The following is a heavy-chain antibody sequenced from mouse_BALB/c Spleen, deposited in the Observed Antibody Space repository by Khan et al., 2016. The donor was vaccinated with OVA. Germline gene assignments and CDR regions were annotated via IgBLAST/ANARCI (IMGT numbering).Heavy chain of an antibody. J-gene: IGHJ4*01. D-gene: IGHD4-1*01. CDR2: ILPGRGNS. V-gene: IGHV1-9*01. CDR3: ARGAGTTYSMDY. Sequence: VQLQESGAELMKPGASVKISCKATGYTFSSYWIEWVKQRPGHGLEWIAEILPGRGNSNYNEKFKGKATFTADTSSNIAYMQLNSLTSEDSAVYSCARGAGTTYSMDYWGQGTSVTVSS. CDR1: GYTFSSYW.